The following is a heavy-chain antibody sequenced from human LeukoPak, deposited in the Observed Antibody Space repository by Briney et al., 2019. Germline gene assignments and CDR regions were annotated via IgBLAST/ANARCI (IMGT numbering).Heavy chain of an antibody. J-gene: IGHJ4*02. CDR2: IIPIFGTA. CDR3: ARRFEGDDY. Sequence: GASVKVPCKASGGTFSSYAIGWVRQAPGQGLEWMGGIIPIFGTANYAQKFHGRVTITADESTSTAYMELSSLRSEDTAVYYCARRFEGDDYWGQGTLVTVSS. CDR1: GGTFSSYA. V-gene: IGHV1-69*13. D-gene: IGHD3-10*01.